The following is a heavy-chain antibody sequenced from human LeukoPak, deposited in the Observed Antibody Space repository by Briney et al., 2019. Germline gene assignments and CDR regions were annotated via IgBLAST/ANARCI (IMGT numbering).Heavy chain of an antibody. CDR3: ARDLYYYDSSGYYYGKTYYYYMDV. V-gene: IGHV1-18*01. CDR2: ISAYNGNT. J-gene: IGHJ6*03. CDR1: GYTFTSYG. Sequence: GASVKVSCKASGYTFTSYGISWVRQAPGQGLEWMGWISAYNGNTNYAQKLQGRVTMTTDTSTSTAYMELRSLRSDDTAVYYCARDLYYYDSSGYYYGKTYYYYMDVWGKGTTVTVSS. D-gene: IGHD3-22*01.